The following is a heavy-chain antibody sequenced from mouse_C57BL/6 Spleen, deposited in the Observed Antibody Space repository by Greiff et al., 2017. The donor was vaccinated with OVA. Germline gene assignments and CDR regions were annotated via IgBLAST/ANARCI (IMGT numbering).Heavy chain of an antibody. CDR3: ARRDYYGNSYYYAMDY. D-gene: IGHD2-1*01. CDR2: ISSGSSTI. J-gene: IGHJ4*01. CDR1: GFTFSDYG. Sequence: VQLKESGGGLVKPGGSLKLSCAASGFTFSDYGMHWVRQAPEKGLEWVAYISSGSSTIYYADTVKGRFTISRDNAKNTLFLQMTSLRSEDTAMYYCARRDYYGNSYYYAMDYCGQGTSVTVSS. V-gene: IGHV5-17*01.